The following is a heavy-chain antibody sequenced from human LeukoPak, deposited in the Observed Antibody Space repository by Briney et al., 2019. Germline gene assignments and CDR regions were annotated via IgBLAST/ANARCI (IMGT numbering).Heavy chain of an antibody. V-gene: IGHV3-74*01. J-gene: IGHJ4*02. CDR2: LMPDGSSS. D-gene: IGHD1-26*01. CDR3: TRSPSLGGRYWGFDY. Sequence: LAGGSLTLSCAASGFTFSTYWMHWVRQAQGKGLVWVSRLMPDGSSSIYADSVKGRFTVSRDNAKNTLYLQMNSLRAEDTAVYYCTRSPSLGGRYWGFDYWGQGALVTLSS. CDR1: GFTFSTYW.